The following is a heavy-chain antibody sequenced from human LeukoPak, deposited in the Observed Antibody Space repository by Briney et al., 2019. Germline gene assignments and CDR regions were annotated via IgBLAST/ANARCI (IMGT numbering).Heavy chain of an antibody. CDR3: VKEVPTYGYFDY. J-gene: IGHJ4*02. D-gene: IGHD2-21*01. CDR2: LNRGRT. Sequence: GGYLRLSCVASGFTFSNYAMSWVRQGPGRGLEWIAALNRGRTFFQDSVRGRCTISRDNSKNTLYLQLNSLTGDDTAVYFCVKEVPTYGYFDYWGRGTLVTVSS. V-gene: IGHV3-23*01. CDR1: GFTFSNYA.